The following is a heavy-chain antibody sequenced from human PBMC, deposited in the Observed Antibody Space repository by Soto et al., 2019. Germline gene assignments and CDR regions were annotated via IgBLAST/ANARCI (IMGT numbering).Heavy chain of an antibody. CDR1: GGSISSGGYY. CDR2: IYYSGSS. Sequence: QVQLQESGPGLVKPSQTLSLTCTVSGGSISSGGYYWSWIRQHPGKGLEWIGYIYYSGSSYYNPSLKTRVTISVDTSKNQFSLKLSSVTAADTAVYYCARYRFGESSPFDYWGQGTLVTVSS. D-gene: IGHD3-10*01. J-gene: IGHJ4*02. CDR3: ARYRFGESSPFDY. V-gene: IGHV4-31*03.